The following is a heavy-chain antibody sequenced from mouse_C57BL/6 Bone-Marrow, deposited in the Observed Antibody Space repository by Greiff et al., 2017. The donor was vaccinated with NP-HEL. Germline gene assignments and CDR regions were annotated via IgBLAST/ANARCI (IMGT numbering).Heavy chain of an antibody. V-gene: IGHV5-6*02. Sequence: DVKLVESGGDLVKPGGSLKLSCAASGFTFSSYGMSWVRQTPDKRLEWVATISSGGSYTYYPDSVKGRFTISRDNAKNTLYLQMSSLKSEDTAMYYCARSWGYYAMDYWGQGTSVTVSS. CDR3: ARSWGYYAMDY. J-gene: IGHJ4*01. CDR2: ISSGGSYT. CDR1: GFTFSSYG.